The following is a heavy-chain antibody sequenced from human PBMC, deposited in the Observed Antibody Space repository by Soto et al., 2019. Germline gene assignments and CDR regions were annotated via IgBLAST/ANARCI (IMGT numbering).Heavy chain of an antibody. CDR3: ASAGTGRAYCTGAGCYPYFDY. CDR2: IWYDGSQK. V-gene: IGHV3-33*01. J-gene: IGHJ4*02. Sequence: GGSLRLSCAASGITFNNYGMHWVRQAPGKGLEWVALIWYDGSQKYYADSVKGRFTISRDNSKNTLYLEMNSLRIEDTAVYYCASAGTGRAYCTGAGCYPYFDYWGRGTLVTVSS. D-gene: IGHD2-15*01. CDR1: GITFNNYG.